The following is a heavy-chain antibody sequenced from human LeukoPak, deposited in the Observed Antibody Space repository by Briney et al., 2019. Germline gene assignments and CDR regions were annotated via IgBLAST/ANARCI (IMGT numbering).Heavy chain of an antibody. J-gene: IGHJ3*01. Sequence: PGGSLRLSCAASGFTVSSNYMSWVRQAPGKGLEWVSVIYSGGSTYYADSVKGRLTISRDNAKNSLFLQMSSLRAEDTAVYYCARGISAVVPRAFDLWGQGTMVTVSS. V-gene: IGHV3-53*01. CDR2: IYSGGST. D-gene: IGHD2-15*01. CDR1: GFTVSSNY. CDR3: ARGISAVVPRAFDL.